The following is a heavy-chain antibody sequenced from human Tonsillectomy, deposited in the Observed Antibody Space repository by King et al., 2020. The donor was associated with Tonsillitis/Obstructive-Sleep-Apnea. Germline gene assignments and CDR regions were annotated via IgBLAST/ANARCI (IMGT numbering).Heavy chain of an antibody. CDR3: AVTRGGSSSGTDY. J-gene: IGHJ4*02. V-gene: IGHV3-30*04. Sequence: VQLVESGGGVVQPGRSLRLSCAASGFTFSSYAMHWVRQAPGKGLEWVAVISYDGSNKYYADSVKGRFTISRDNSQNTLYLQMNSLRAEDTAVYYCAVTRGGSSSGTDYWGQGTLVTVAS. D-gene: IGHD3-16*01. CDR1: GFTFSSYA. CDR2: ISYDGSNK.